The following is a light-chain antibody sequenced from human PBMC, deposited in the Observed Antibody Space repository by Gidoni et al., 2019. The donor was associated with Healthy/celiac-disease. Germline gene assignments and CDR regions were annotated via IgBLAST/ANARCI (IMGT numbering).Light chain of an antibody. CDR2: AAS. Sequence: DIQMTQSPSSLSASVGDRVTITCRASQSISSYLNWYQQKPGKAPKLLIYAASSLQSVVPSRFSGSGSGTDFTLTISILQPEDFATYYCQQSYSTLTFGGGTKVEIK. CDR3: QQSYSTLT. CDR1: QSISSY. V-gene: IGKV1-39*01. J-gene: IGKJ4*01.